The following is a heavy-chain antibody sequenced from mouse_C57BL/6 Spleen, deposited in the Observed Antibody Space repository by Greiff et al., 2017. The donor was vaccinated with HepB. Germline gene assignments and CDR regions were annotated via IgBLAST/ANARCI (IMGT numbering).Heavy chain of an antibody. CDR2: INPYNGGT. CDR3: ARKDCDY. CDR1: GYTFTDYD. J-gene: IGHJ2*01. V-gene: IGHV1-19*01. Sequence: EVQLQQSGPVLVKPGASVKMSCKASGYTFTDYDMNWVKQSHGKSLEWIGVINPYNGGTSYNQKFKGKSTFTVDKASSTAYMELNSLTSEDSAVYYCARKDCDYWGQGTTLTVSS.